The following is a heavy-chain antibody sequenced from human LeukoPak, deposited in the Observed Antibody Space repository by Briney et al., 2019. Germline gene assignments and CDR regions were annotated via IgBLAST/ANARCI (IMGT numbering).Heavy chain of an antibody. CDR2: FYPEDGGT. V-gene: IGHV1-24*01. Sequence: ASVKVTRQVSGYTLTELSMHGVRQAPAKGVDGVGVFYPEDGGTNNAQKFRGRVTMTEETYTHTDYMYLSSQTSEGRAVYYFPSALFPQIAAAGGGDYWGQGTLVTVSS. D-gene: IGHD6-13*01. CDR1: GYTLTELS. CDR3: PSALFPQIAAAGGGDY. J-gene: IGHJ4*02.